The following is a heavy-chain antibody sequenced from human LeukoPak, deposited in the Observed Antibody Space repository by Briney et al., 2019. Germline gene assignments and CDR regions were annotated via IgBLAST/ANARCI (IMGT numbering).Heavy chain of an antibody. CDR2: IYPDDSDT. J-gene: IGHJ5*02. Sequence: GESLKISCKGSGYRFTNYWIGWVRQMPGKGLESMGIIYPDDSDTRYSPAFQGQVTISADKSISTAYLRWSSLKASDTAIYYCARGGFCTGTSCYLAWFDPWGQGTLVTVSS. D-gene: IGHD2-2*01. CDR3: ARGGFCTGTSCYLAWFDP. CDR1: GYRFTNYW. V-gene: IGHV5-51*01.